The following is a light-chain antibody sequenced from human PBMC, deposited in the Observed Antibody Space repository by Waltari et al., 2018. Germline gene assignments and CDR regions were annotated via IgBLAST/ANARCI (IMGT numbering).Light chain of an antibody. CDR1: QSVSNN. Sequence: EIVLTQSPATLSLSPGERATLSCRASQSVSNNLAWYQQKPGQAPRLLIYDVSRRATGIPARISARGAGTDFTLTISSLEPEDSAVYYCQQRTSWPPGLSFGGGTNVEIK. V-gene: IGKV3-11*01. CDR2: DVS. CDR3: QQRTSWPPGLS. J-gene: IGKJ4*01.